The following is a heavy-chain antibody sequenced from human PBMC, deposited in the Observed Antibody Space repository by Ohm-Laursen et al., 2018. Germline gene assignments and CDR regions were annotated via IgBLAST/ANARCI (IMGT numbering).Heavy chain of an antibody. CDR3: ARGGGYDPFDY. CDR2: IYTSGST. D-gene: IGHD5-12*01. J-gene: IGHJ4*02. Sequence: SDTLSLTCIVSGGSISSYYWSWIRQPAGKGLEWIGRIYTSGSTKYNPSLKSRVTMSVDTSKNQFSLKLTSVTAADTAVYYCARGGGYDPFDYWGQGTLVTVSS. V-gene: IGHV4-4*07. CDR1: GGSISSYY.